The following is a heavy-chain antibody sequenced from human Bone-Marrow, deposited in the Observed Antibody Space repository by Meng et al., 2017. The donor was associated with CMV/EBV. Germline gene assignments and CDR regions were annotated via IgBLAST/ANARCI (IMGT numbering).Heavy chain of an antibody. J-gene: IGHJ6*02. Sequence: ESLKISCAVYGGSFSGYYWSWIRQPPGKGLEWIGEINHSGSTNYNPSLKSRVTISVDTSKNQFSLKLSSVTAADTAVYYCARAELRFLEWLLPKYGMDVWGQGTTVTVSS. D-gene: IGHD3-3*01. CDR3: ARAELRFLEWLLPKYGMDV. CDR2: INHSGST. CDR1: GGSFSGYY. V-gene: IGHV4-34*01.